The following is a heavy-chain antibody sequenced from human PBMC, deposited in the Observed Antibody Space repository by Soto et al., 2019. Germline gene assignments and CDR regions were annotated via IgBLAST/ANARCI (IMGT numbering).Heavy chain of an antibody. CDR3: AFFGVPPYYYFCMVV. CDR2: IYYSGST. CDR1: GGSISSSSYY. J-gene: IGHJ6*02. V-gene: IGHV4-39*01. D-gene: IGHD3-3*01. Sequence: SETLSLTCTVSGGSISSSSYYWGWIRQPPGKELEWIGSIYYSGSTYYNPSLKSRFTISVDTSKNQFSLKLSSVTAADTAGYYCAFFGVPPYYYFCMVVRGHGTTVTVSS.